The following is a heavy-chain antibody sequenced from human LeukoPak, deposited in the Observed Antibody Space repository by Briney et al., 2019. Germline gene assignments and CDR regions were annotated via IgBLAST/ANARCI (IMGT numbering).Heavy chain of an antibody. CDR3: ASPPYDSSGYYPVGWFDP. CDR2: IIPIFGTA. D-gene: IGHD3-22*01. J-gene: IGHJ5*02. CDR1: GGTFSSYA. Sequence: ASVKVSCKASGGTFSSYAISWVRQAPGQGLEWMGGIIPIFGTANCAQKFQGRVTITTDESTSTAYMELSSLRSEDTAVYYCASPPYDSSGYYPVGWFDPWGQGTLVTVSS. V-gene: IGHV1-69*05.